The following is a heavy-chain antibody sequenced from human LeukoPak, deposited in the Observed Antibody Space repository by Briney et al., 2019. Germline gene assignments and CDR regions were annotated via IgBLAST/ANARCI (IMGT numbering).Heavy chain of an antibody. Sequence: PSETLSLTCAVYGGSFSGYYWSWIRQPPGKGLEWIGEINHSGSTNYNPSLKSRVTISVDTSKNQFSLKLSSVTAADTAVYYCARDVAAIGQLHRWFDPWGQGTLVTVSS. J-gene: IGHJ5*02. CDR3: ARDVAAIGQLHRWFDP. V-gene: IGHV4-34*01. CDR2: INHSGST. CDR1: GGSFSGYY. D-gene: IGHD2-2*01.